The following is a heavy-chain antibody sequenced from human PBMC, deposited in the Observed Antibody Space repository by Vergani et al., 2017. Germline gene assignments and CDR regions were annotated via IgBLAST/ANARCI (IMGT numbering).Heavy chain of an antibody. CDR2: IYYSGST. CDR1: GGSISRGGYY. Sequence: QVQLQESGPGLVKPSQTLSLTCTVSGGSISRGGYYCSWIRQHPGKGLELIGYIYYSGSTYYNPSLKRRVTISVDTSKNQFSLKLSSVTAADTAVYYCASHGNYYDSSGYYYVGWFDPWGQGALVTVSS. D-gene: IGHD3-22*01. V-gene: IGHV4-31*03. J-gene: IGHJ5*02. CDR3: ASHGNYYDSSGYYYVGWFDP.